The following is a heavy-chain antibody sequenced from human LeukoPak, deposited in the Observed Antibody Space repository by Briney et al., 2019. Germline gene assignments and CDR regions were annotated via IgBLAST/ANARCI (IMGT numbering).Heavy chain of an antibody. D-gene: IGHD3-9*01. Sequence: ASVKVSCKASGYTFTGYYMHWVRQAPGQGLEWMGRINPNSGGTNYAQKFQGRVTMTRDTSISTAYMELSRPRSDDTAVYYCARCQDCYFDWLLPSAYGMDVWGQGTTVTVSS. CDR1: GYTFTGYY. V-gene: IGHV1-2*06. CDR2: INPNSGGT. CDR3: ARCQDCYFDWLLPSAYGMDV. J-gene: IGHJ6*02.